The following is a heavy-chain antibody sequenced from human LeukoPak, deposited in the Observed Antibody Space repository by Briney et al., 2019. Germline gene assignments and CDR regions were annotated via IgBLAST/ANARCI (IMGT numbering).Heavy chain of an antibody. D-gene: IGHD7-27*01. CDR2: IFAMFGTA. J-gene: IGHJ4*02. Sequence: GSSVKVSCKASGGSLSSYAISWVRQAPGQGLEWMGGIFAMFGTATYAQKFQGRVPITTDQSTRTAYMELTRLTSEGTAVYYCAKDDTGYFDCWGQGTLVTVSS. CDR3: AKDDTGYFDC. V-gene: IGHV1-69*05. CDR1: GGSLSSYA.